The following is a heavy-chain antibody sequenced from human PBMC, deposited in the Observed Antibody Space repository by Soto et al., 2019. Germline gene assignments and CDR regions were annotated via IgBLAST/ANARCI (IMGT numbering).Heavy chain of an antibody. V-gene: IGHV4-59*01. CDR2: IYYSGST. CDR1: GGSISSYY. D-gene: IGHD6-13*01. CDR3: ARQQRLVLNAIDI. Sequence: SETLSLTCTVSGGSISSYYWSWIRQPPGKGLEWIGYIYYSGSTNYNPSLKSRVTISVDTSKNQFPLKLSSVTAADTAVYYCARQQRLVLNAIDIWGQGTMVSVSS. J-gene: IGHJ3*02.